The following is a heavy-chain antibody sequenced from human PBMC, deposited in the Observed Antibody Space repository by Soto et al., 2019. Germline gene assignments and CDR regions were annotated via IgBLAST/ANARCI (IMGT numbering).Heavy chain of an antibody. Sequence: ASVKVSCKASGYTFTSYAMHWVRQAPGQRLEWMGWINAGNGNTKYSQKFQGRVTITRDTSASTAYMELSSLRSEDTAVYYCATHRAIFVPDYYYGMDVWGQGTTVTVSS. V-gene: IGHV1-3*01. CDR1: GYTFTSYA. CDR2: INAGNGNT. J-gene: IGHJ6*02. D-gene: IGHD3-3*01. CDR3: ATHRAIFVPDYYYGMDV.